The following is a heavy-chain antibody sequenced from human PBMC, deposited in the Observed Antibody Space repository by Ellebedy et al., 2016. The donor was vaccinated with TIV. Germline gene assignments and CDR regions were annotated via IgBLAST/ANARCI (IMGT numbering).Heavy chain of an antibody. D-gene: IGHD3-9*01. J-gene: IGHJ6*02. Sequence: SVKVSCKASGGTISSYAINWVRQAPGRGLEWMGGVIPFLGTADYAQKFQGRVTITADESTSTAYMELSSLRSEDTAIFYCARGLIGDYDILTGYRQYAMDVWGQGTTVTVSS. CDR2: VIPFLGTA. V-gene: IGHV1-69*13. CDR3: ARGLIGDYDILTGYRQYAMDV. CDR1: GGTISSYA.